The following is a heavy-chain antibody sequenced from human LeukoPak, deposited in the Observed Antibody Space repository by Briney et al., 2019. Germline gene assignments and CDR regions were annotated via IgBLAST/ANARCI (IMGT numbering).Heavy chain of an antibody. V-gene: IGHV3-23*01. Sequence: GGSLRLSRAASGFTFSSYAMSWVRQAPGKGLEWVSAISGSGGSTYYADSVKGRFTISRDNSKNTLYLQMNSLRAEGTAVYYCAKDPDDDGAFDIWGQGTMVTVSS. CDR1: GFTFSSYA. J-gene: IGHJ3*02. D-gene: IGHD1-1*01. CDR3: AKDPDDDGAFDI. CDR2: ISGSGGST.